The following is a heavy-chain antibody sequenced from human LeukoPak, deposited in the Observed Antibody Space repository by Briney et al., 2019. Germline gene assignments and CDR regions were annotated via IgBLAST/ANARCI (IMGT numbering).Heavy chain of an antibody. CDR3: AKDIRGYSGYDLADY. D-gene: IGHD5-12*01. CDR2: ISYDGSNK. V-gene: IGHV3-30*18. CDR1: GFTFSSYG. J-gene: IGHJ4*02. Sequence: GGSLRLSCAASGFTFSSYGMHWVRQAPGKGLEWVAVISYDGSNKYYADSVKGRFTLSRDNSKNTLYLQMNSLRAEDTAVYYCAKDIRGYSGYDLADYWGQGTLVTVSS.